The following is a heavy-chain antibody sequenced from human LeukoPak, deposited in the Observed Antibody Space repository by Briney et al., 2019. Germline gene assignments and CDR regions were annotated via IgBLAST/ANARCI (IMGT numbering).Heavy chain of an antibody. CDR1: GGSISSGDYY. J-gene: IGHJ4*02. V-gene: IGHV4-30-2*01. Sequence: SETLSLTCTVSGGSISSGDYYWSWIRQPPGKGLEWIGYIYHSGSTYYNPSLKSRVTISVDRSKNQFSLKLSSVTAADTAVYYGASWLGRGYSGYDPDYWGQGTLVTVSS. CDR3: ASWLGRGYSGYDPDY. CDR2: IYHSGST. D-gene: IGHD5-12*01.